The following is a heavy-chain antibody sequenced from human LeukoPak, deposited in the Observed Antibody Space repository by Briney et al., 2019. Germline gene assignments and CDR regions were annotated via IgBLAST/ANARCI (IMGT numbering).Heavy chain of an antibody. CDR1: GFTLSNYE. CDR3: ARGRYNWNDPTFMDV. D-gene: IGHD1-1*01. Sequence: GGSLRLSCAASGFTLSNYEMNWARQAPGKGLEWLSYISSSGTTRYYADSVKGRFAISRDNAKNSLYLQMNSLRAEDTALYYCARGRYNWNDPTFMDVWGQGTTVSVSS. CDR2: ISSSGTTR. J-gene: IGHJ6*02. V-gene: IGHV3-48*03.